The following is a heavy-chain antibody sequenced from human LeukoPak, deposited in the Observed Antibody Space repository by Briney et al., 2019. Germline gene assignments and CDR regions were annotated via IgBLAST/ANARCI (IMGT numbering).Heavy chain of an antibody. CDR3: ARGGSGYLNPDAFDI. CDR1: GFTFSSYS. CDR2: ISSSSSYI. J-gene: IGHJ3*02. Sequence: GGSLRLSCAASGFTFSSYSMNWVRQAPGKGLEWVSSISSSSSYIYYADSVKGRFTISRDNAKNSLYLQMNSLRAEDTAGYYCARGGSGYLNPDAFDIWGQGTMVTVSS. V-gene: IGHV3-21*01. D-gene: IGHD3-22*01.